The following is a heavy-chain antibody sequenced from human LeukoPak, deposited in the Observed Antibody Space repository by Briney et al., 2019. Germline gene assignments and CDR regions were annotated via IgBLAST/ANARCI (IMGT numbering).Heavy chain of an antibody. V-gene: IGHV3-23*01. CDR1: GFTFSSYA. Sequence: PGGSLRLSCAASGFTFSSYAMSWVRQAPGKGLEWVSAISGSGGSTYYADSVKGRFTTSRDNSKNTLYLQMNSLRAEDTAVYYCAKDGEADCSSTSCYAYWGQGTLVTVSS. CDR3: AKDGEADCSSTSCYAY. J-gene: IGHJ4*02. D-gene: IGHD2-2*01. CDR2: ISGSGGST.